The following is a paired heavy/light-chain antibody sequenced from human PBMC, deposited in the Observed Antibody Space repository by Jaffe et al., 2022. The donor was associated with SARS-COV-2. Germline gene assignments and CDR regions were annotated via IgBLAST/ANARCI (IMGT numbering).Heavy chain of an antibody. J-gene: IGHJ4*02. CDR2: ISPDDDDT. Sequence: QVQLVQSGVEVKKPGASVKVSCKASGYTFTNYDLTWVRQAPGQGLEWVGWISPDDDDTVYPQKLQGRVTMTADTSTTTGYMELRSLRSDDTAVYYCARVRSEWIIDYWGQGTLVIVSS. CDR1: GYTFTNYD. CDR3: ARVRSEWIIDY. D-gene: IGHD3-3*01. V-gene: IGHV1-18*01.
Light chain of an antibody. V-gene: IGKV2-28*01. J-gene: IGKJ1*01. Sequence: EIVMTQSPLSLPVTPGEPASISCRSSRSLLHNNGYNYLYWFLQKPGQSPQLLIFLGSNRASGVPDRFSGSGSGTDFTLKISRVEAEDVGVYYCMQGLQSPWTFGQGTKVEVK. CDR1: RSLLHNNGYNY. CDR2: LGS. CDR3: MQGLQSPWT.